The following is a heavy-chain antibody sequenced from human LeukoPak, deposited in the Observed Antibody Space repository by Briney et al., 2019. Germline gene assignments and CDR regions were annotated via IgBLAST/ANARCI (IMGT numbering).Heavy chain of an antibody. D-gene: IGHD5-24*01. J-gene: IGHJ4*02. V-gene: IGHV4-59*01. CDR3: ARDVRGGWLQS. CDR2: MYYSGST. CDR1: GGSINNDY. Sequence: SETLSLTCTVSGGSINNDYWSWIRQPPGNGLEWIGYMYYSGSTNYNPSLKSRVTISVDTSKNQFSLRLSSVTAADTAVYYCARDVRGGWLQSWGQGTLVTVSS.